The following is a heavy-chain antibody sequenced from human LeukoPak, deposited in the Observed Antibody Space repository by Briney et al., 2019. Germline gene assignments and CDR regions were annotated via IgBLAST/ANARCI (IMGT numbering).Heavy chain of an antibody. CDR3: AKSNGYGLIDI. Sequence: ASETLSLTCAVYGGSFSGYYWSWIRQPPGKGVEWIGEINHSGSTNRNPSLKSRVTISVDTSKNQLSLKLNSVTAADTAVYYCAKSNGYGLIDIWGQGTMVNVSS. V-gene: IGHV4-34*01. D-gene: IGHD3-22*01. CDR1: GGSFSGYY. CDR2: INHSGST. J-gene: IGHJ3*02.